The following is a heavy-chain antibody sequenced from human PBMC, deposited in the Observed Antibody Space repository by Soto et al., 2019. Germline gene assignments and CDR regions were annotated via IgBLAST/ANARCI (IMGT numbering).Heavy chain of an antibody. V-gene: IGHV3-30-3*01. CDR2: ISYDGSNK. D-gene: IGHD3-22*01. CDR3: ARDYYDSSGSYDWGHYGMDV. CDR1: GFTFSRYA. J-gene: IGHJ6*02. Sequence: QVQLVESGGGVVQPGRSLRLSCAASGFTFSRYAVHWVRQAPGKGLEWVAVISYDGSNKYYADSVKGRFTISRDNSKNTLYLQMNSLRAEDTAVYYCARDYYDSSGSYDWGHYGMDVWGQGTTVTVSS.